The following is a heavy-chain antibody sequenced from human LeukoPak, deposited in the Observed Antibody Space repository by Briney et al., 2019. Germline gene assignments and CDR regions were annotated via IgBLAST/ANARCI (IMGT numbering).Heavy chain of an antibody. Sequence: GGSLRLSCAATGLTVSSNFMSWVRQAPGKGLEWVSYISSSGSTIYYADSVKGRFTISRDNAKNSLYLQMNSLRAEDTAVYYCARVDYSSSWYGRVDYWGQGTLVTVSS. J-gene: IGHJ4*02. D-gene: IGHD6-13*01. CDR1: GLTVSSNF. V-gene: IGHV3-11*01. CDR2: ISSSGSTI. CDR3: ARVDYSSSWYGRVDY.